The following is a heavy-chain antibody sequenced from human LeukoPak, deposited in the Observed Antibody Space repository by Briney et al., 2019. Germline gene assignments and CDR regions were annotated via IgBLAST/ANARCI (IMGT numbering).Heavy chain of an antibody. V-gene: IGHV3-33*01. CDR1: GFTFSSYG. D-gene: IGHD5-18*01. Sequence: GGSLRLSCAASGFTFSSYGMHWVRQAPGKGLEWVAVIWYDGSNKYYADSVKGRFTISRDNSENTLYLQMNSLRAEDTAVYYCARDPYSYGYFDYWGQGTLVTVSS. CDR2: IWYDGSNK. CDR3: ARDPYSYGYFDY. J-gene: IGHJ4*02.